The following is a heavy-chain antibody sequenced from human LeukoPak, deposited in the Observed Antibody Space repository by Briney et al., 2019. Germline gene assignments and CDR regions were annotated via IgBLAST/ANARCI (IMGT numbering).Heavy chain of an antibody. CDR2: ISAYNGNT. CDR3: ARDSGVWFGELHDY. CDR1: GYTFTSYG. D-gene: IGHD3-10*01. Sequence: ASVKVSCKASGYTFTSYGISWVRQAPGQGLEWMGWISAYNGNTNYAQKLQSRVTMTTDTSTSTAYMELRSLRSDDTAVYYCARDSGVWFGELHDYWGQGTLVTVSS. J-gene: IGHJ4*02. V-gene: IGHV1-18*01.